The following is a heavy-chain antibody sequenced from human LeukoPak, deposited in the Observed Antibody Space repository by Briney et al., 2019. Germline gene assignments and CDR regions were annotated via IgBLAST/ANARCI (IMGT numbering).Heavy chain of an antibody. V-gene: IGHV3-23*01. CDR2: ISGSGGST. CDR1: GFTFSRSW. D-gene: IGHD1-26*01. Sequence: GGSLRLSCAASGFTFSRSWMHWVRQAPGKGLEWVSAISGSGGSTYYADSVKGRFTISRDNSKNTLYLQMNSLRAEDTAVYYCAKKSRSLGATPYDYWGQGTLVTVSS. CDR3: AKKSRSLGATPYDY. J-gene: IGHJ4*02.